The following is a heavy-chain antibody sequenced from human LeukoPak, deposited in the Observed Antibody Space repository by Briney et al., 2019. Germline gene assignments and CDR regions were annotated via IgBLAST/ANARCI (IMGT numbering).Heavy chain of an antibody. V-gene: IGHV3-33*03. D-gene: IGHD3-22*01. CDR2: IWYDGSNK. J-gene: IGHJ3*02. CDR1: GFTFSRYG. CDR3: ASGDTTGYSGDAFNI. Sequence: PGGSLRLSCVASGFTFSRYGMHWVRQAPSKGLEWVAIIWYDGSNKYYADSVKGRFTISRDTSKNTLYLQMDSLRAEDTAVYYCASGDTTGYSGDAFNIWGQGTMVTVSS.